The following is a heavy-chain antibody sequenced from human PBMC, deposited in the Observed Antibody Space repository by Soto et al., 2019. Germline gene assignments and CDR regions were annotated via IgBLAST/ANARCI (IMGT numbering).Heavy chain of an antibody. V-gene: IGHV5-51*01. CDR3: ARQRTDYYGSGSYYYYGTDV. Sequence: EVQLVQSGAEVKKPGESLKISCKGSGYSFTSYWIGWVRQMPGKGLEWMGIIYPGDSDTRYSPSFQGQVTISADKSISTAYLQWSSLKASDTAMYYCARQRTDYYGSGSYYYYGTDVWGQGTTVTVSS. D-gene: IGHD3-10*01. J-gene: IGHJ6*02. CDR1: GYSFTSYW. CDR2: IYPGDSDT.